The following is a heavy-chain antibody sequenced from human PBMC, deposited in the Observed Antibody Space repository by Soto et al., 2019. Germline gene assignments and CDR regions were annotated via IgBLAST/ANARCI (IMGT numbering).Heavy chain of an antibody. J-gene: IGHJ6*02. CDR3: ARRGRSSGWFCYYGMDV. Sequence: GGSLRLSCAASGFTFSSYAMHWVRQAPGKGLEWVAVISYDGSNKYYADSVKGRVTISRDNSKNTLYLQMNSLRAEDTAVYYCARRGRSSGWFCYYGMDVWGQGTTVTVSS. D-gene: IGHD6-19*01. V-gene: IGHV3-30-3*01. CDR2: ISYDGSNK. CDR1: GFTFSSYA.